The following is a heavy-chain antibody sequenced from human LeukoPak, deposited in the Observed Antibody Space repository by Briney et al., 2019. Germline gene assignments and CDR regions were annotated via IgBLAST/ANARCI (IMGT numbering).Heavy chain of an antibody. CDR2: IYYSGST. Sequence: SETLSLTCTASGGSISSYYWGWIRQPPGKGLEWIGSIYYSGSTYYNPSLKSRVTISVDTSKNQFSLKVSSVTAADTAVYYCARQRTSSWLDSWGQGTLVTVSS. J-gene: IGHJ4*02. D-gene: IGHD6-13*01. CDR3: ARQRTSSWLDS. V-gene: IGHV4-39*01. CDR1: GGSISSYY.